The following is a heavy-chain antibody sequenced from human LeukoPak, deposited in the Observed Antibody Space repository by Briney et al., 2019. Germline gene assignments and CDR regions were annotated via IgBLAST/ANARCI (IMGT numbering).Heavy chain of an antibody. CDR2: INSDGSGT. CDR3: ARVCGSGCIDY. Sequence: GGSLRLSCAASGFTFSSYWMHWVRQAPGKGLVWVSRINSDGSGTSYADSVKGRFTIFRDNAKNTLYLQMNSLRAEDTAEYYCARVCGSGCIDYWGQGTLVTVSS. V-gene: IGHV3-74*01. D-gene: IGHD2-21*02. J-gene: IGHJ4*02. CDR1: GFTFSSYW.